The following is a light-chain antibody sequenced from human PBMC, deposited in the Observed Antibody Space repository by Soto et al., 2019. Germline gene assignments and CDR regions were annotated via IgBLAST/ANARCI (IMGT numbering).Light chain of an antibody. CDR3: SSYSISTAYL. CDR2: EVS. CDR1: SSDVGGHDY. Sequence: QSALTQPASVSGSPGQSITISCTGTSSDVGGHDYVSWYQLHPGKAPKLMVFEVSNRPSGVSYRFSGSKSGNTASLTISGLQAEDEADYFCSSYSISTAYLFGTGTKVTV. V-gene: IGLV2-14*01. J-gene: IGLJ1*01.